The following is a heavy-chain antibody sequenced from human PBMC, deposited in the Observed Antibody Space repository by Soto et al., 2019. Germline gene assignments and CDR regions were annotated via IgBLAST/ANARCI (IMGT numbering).Heavy chain of an antibody. Sequence: ASVKVSCKAPGYTFTSYGISWVRQAPGQGLEWMGWISAYNGNTNYAQKFQGRVTITADESTSTAYMELSSLRSEDTAVYYCARVDSSGYYYYFDYWGQGTLVTVSS. V-gene: IGHV1-18*04. CDR2: ISAYNGNT. CDR3: ARVDSSGYYYYFDY. D-gene: IGHD3-22*01. J-gene: IGHJ4*02. CDR1: GYTFTSYG.